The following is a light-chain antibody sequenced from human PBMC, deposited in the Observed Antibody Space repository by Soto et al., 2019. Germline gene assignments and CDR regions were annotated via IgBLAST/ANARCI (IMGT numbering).Light chain of an antibody. V-gene: IGLV2-14*03. J-gene: IGLJ1*01. CDR2: DVS. CDR3: SSYTSSTTEV. CDR1: SSDLGGYNY. Sequence: QSVLTQPASVSGSPGQSITISCTGTSSDLGGYNYVSWYQQHPGKAPKLMIYDVSSRPSGVSNRFSGSKSGNTAYLTISGLQAEDEADYYCSSYTSSTTEVFGTGTKLTVL.